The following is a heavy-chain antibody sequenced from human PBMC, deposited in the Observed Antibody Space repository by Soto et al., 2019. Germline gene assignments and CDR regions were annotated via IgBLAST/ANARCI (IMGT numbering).Heavy chain of an antibody. Sequence: SETLSLTCTVSGGSISSSSYYWGWIRQPPGKGLEWIGSIYYSGSTYYNPSLKSRVTISVDTSKNQFSLKLSSVTAADTAVYYCARQTATVWTYGMDVWGQWTTVTVSS. CDR3: ARQTATVWTYGMDV. D-gene: IGHD2-21*02. CDR1: GGSISSSSYY. CDR2: IYYSGST. J-gene: IGHJ6*02. V-gene: IGHV4-39*01.